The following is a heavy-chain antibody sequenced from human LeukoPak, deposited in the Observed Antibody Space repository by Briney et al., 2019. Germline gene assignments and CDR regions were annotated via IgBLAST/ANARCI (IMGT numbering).Heavy chain of an antibody. Sequence: GGSLRLSCAASGFTFSSYWMAWVRQAPGKGLEWVANIKQDGSEKYYVDSVKGRFTISRDNAKNSLYLQMSSLRAEDTAVYYCATAFYYYGSRTTYYFDYWGQGTLVTVSS. D-gene: IGHD3-10*01. J-gene: IGHJ4*02. CDR1: GFTFSSYW. CDR2: IKQDGSEK. V-gene: IGHV3-7*01. CDR3: ATAFYYYGSRTTYYFDY.